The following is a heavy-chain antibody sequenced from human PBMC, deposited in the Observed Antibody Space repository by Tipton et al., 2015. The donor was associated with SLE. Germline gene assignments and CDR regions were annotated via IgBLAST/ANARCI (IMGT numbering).Heavy chain of an antibody. CDR3: ARGHYGDANNWFDP. D-gene: IGHD4/OR15-4a*01. J-gene: IGHJ5*02. Sequence: TLSLTCSVSGASISTYYWGWIRQAPGKGLEWVGCMRHSGTTNYNPSLKSRVTLSVDTSKNQFSLKLSSVTAADTAVYFCARGHYGDANNWFDPRGQGILVTVSS. CDR2: MRHSGTT. V-gene: IGHV4-59*12. CDR1: GASISTYY.